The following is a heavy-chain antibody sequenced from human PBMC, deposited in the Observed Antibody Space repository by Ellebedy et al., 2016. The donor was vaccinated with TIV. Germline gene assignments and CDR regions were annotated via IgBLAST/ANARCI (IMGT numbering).Heavy chain of an antibody. V-gene: IGHV4-39*07. Sequence: SETLSLXXTVSGGSISSSSYYWGWIRQPPGKGLEWIGSIYYSGSTYYNPSLKSRVTISVDTSKNQFSLKLSSVTAADTAVYYCAREGVGARTMDYWGQGTLVTVSS. J-gene: IGHJ4*02. CDR3: AREGVGARTMDY. CDR1: GGSISSSSYY. CDR2: IYYSGST. D-gene: IGHD1-26*01.